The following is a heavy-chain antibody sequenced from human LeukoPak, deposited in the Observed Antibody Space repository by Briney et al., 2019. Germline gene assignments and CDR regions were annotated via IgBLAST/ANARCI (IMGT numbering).Heavy chain of an antibody. D-gene: IGHD1-1*01. Sequence: PGGSLRLSCAASGFTFSSYAVSWVRQAPGKGLEWVSAISGSGGSTFYAGSVKGRFTISRDNSKNTVYLQMNSLRAEDTAVYYCARTTGRRFSDGLDIWDQGTMVSVSS. CDR3: ARTTGRRFSDGLDI. V-gene: IGHV3-23*01. CDR1: GFTFSSYA. CDR2: ISGSGGST. J-gene: IGHJ3*02.